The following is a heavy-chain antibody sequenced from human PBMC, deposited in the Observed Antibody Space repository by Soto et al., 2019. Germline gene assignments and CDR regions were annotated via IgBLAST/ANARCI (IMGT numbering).Heavy chain of an antibody. CDR3: ARSPRNYYALGSYSYFRH. V-gene: IGHV1-8*01. CDR1: GYTFTSYD. D-gene: IGHD3-10*01. CDR2: MNPNNGNT. J-gene: IGHJ1*01. Sequence: ASVKVSCKASGYTFTSYDISGVRQAAGQGREWMGWMNPNNGNTDYAPKFQGRVTMTMNTSIGTAYMELSSLRSEDTAVYYCARSPRNYYALGSYSYFRHWGQGTLVTVSS.